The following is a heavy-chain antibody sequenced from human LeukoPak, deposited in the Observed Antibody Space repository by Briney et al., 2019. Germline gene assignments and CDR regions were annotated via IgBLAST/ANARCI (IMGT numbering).Heavy chain of an antibody. J-gene: IGHJ4*02. CDR2: IYTSGST. V-gene: IGHV4-61*02. Sequence: PSETLSLTCTVSGGSISSGSYYWSWIRQPAGKGLEWIGRIYTSGSTYYNPSLKSRVTISVDTSKNQFSLKLSSVTAADTAVYYCARSYKSPYLTSIYYFDYWGQGTLVTVSS. CDR3: ARSYKSPYLTSIYYFDY. CDR1: GGSISSGSYY. D-gene: IGHD1-1*01.